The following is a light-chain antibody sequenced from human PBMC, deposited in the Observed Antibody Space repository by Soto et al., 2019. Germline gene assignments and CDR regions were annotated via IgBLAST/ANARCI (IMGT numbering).Light chain of an antibody. V-gene: IGKV3D-15*01. CDR1: QSVNSN. CDR2: GIS. Sequence: EIVMRQSPATLSVSPGERATLSCRASQSVNSNYLAWYQQKPGQAPRLLIYGISKRATDIPDRFSGSGSGTEFTLTTSSLQPEDFATYYCQQHGQWPITFGQGTRLEIK. J-gene: IGKJ5*01. CDR3: QQHGQWPIT.